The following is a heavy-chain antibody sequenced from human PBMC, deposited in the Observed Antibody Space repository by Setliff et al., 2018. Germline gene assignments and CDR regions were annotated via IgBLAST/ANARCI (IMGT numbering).Heavy chain of an antibody. CDR3: ARAPAHDYADYMFMTTMGYYFDY. D-gene: IGHD4-17*01. Sequence: SETLSLTCAVYGGSFSGYYWTWIRQPPGKGLEWIGEINHSGSSNYNPSLKSRVTISVDTSKNQFSLNLSSVTAEDTAVYYCARAPAHDYADYMFMTTMGYYFDYWGQGTLVTVSS. CDR2: INHSGSS. J-gene: IGHJ4*02. V-gene: IGHV4-34*01. CDR1: GGSFSGYY.